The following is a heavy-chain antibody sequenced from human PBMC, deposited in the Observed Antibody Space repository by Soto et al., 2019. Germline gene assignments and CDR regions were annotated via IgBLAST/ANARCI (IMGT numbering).Heavy chain of an antibody. Sequence: ASVKVSCKASGYTFTSHDINWVRQATGQGLEWMGWMNPNSGNTGYAQKFQGRVTMTRNTSISTAYMELSSLRSEDTAVYYCVREDTSMVTRFDTWGQGTLVTVSS. CDR2: MNPNSGNT. CDR1: GYTFTSHD. J-gene: IGHJ5*02. D-gene: IGHD5-18*01. CDR3: VREDTSMVTRFDT. V-gene: IGHV1-8*01.